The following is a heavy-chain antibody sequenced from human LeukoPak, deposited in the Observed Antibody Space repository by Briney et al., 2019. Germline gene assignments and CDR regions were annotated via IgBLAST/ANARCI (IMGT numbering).Heavy chain of an antibody. CDR3: ARVAYDSSGYYGD. J-gene: IGHJ4*02. CDR2: ISSSSSYI. V-gene: IGHV3-21*01. D-gene: IGHD3-22*01. CDR1: GFTFSRYS. Sequence: KPGGSLRLSCAASGFTFSRYSMNWVRQAPGKGLEWVSSISSSSSYIYYADSVKGRFTVSRDNAKNSLFLQINSLRVEDTAVYYCARVAYDSSGYYGDWGQGTLVTVSS.